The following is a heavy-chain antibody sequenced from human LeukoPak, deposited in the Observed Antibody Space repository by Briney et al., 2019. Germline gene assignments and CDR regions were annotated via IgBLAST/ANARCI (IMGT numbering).Heavy chain of an antibody. V-gene: IGHV3-43*01. Sequence: GGSLRLSCAASGFTFDRFTIHWVRQTPGKGLEWISLINRRGHTFYADSVKGRFTISRDNSRNSVFLQMNSLRPEDTALYHCAKEVDCPSDCLFFHSWGQGTLVTVSS. CDR3: AKEVDCPSDCLFFHS. D-gene: IGHD2-21*02. CDR1: GFTFDRFT. CDR2: INRRGHT. J-gene: IGHJ4*02.